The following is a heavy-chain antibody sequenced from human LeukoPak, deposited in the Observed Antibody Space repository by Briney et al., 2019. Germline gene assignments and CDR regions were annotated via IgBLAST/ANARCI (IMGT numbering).Heavy chain of an antibody. D-gene: IGHD3-9*01. J-gene: IGHJ4*02. CDR3: ARANDILTGYFKFYYFDY. Sequence: ASVKVSCKASGYTFTNYYMHWVRQAPGQGLEWMGIIDPSAGYTNYTQKFQGRVTMTRDMSTSTVYMELSSLRAEDTALYYCARANDILTGYFKFYYFDYWGQGTLVTVSS. V-gene: IGHV1-46*01. CDR2: IDPSAGYT. CDR1: GYTFTNYY.